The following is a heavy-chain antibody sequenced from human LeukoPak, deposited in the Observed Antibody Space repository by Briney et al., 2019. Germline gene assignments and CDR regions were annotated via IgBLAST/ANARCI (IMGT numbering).Heavy chain of an antibody. Sequence: PGGSLRLSCAASGFTFSTYAVNWVHQAPGKGLEWVSTISGSGDSTYYADSVKGRFTISRDNSKDTLYLQMSSVRVDDTAVYYCARAMMVVANLWGVYDYWGQGTLVTVSS. V-gene: IGHV3-23*01. CDR1: GFTFSTYA. J-gene: IGHJ4*02. D-gene: IGHD3-22*01. CDR3: ARAMMVVANLWGVYDY. CDR2: ISGSGDST.